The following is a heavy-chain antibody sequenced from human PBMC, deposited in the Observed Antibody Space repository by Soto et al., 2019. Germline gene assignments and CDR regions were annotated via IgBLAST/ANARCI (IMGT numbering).Heavy chain of an antibody. CDR3: AREEYYYGSGAFFDY. J-gene: IGHJ4*02. Sequence: QVQLVQSGAEVKKPGSSVKVSCKASGGTFSSYTISWVRQAPGQGLEWMGRIIPILGIANYAQKFQGRVTNTADKSTRTAYMELSSLRSEETAVYYCAREEYYYGSGAFFDYWGQGTLVTVSS. CDR1: GGTFSSYT. V-gene: IGHV1-69*08. D-gene: IGHD3-10*01. CDR2: IIPILGIA.